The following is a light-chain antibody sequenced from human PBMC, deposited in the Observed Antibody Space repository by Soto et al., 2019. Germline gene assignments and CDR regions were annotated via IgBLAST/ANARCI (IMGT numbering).Light chain of an antibody. CDR2: RNN. CDR3: AAWDDTLSGRV. Sequence: QSVLTQPPSASGTPGQRVTISCSGSSSNIGSNYVYWYRQLPGTAPKLLIYRNNQRPSGVPDRFSGSKSGTSASLAISGLRSEDEADYYCAAWDDTLSGRVFGTGTQLTVL. CDR1: SSNIGSNY. V-gene: IGLV1-47*01. J-gene: IGLJ1*01.